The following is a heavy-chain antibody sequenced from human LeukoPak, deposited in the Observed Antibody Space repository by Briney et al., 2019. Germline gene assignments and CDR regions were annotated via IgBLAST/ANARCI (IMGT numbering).Heavy chain of an antibody. J-gene: IGHJ6*03. CDR1: GFTFSSFD. V-gene: IGHV3-13*01. CDR2: IGTASDT. D-gene: IGHD1-1*01. Sequence: GGSLRLSCAASGFTFSSFDMHWVRQPTGQGMEWVSTIGTASDTYYPGSVEGRFTLSRDNAKNSLYLQMNSLTAGDTAVYYCARGPPRGKYYYMDVWGKGTTVTVSS. CDR3: ARGPPRGKYYYMDV.